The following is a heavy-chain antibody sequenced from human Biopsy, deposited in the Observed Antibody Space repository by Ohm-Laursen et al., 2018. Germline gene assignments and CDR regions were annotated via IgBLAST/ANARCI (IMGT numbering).Heavy chain of an antibody. D-gene: IGHD3-10*01. CDR2: INPNSGAT. CDR1: GYTFTDYY. J-gene: IGHJ4*02. Sequence: ASVKVSCKASGYTFTDYYVHWVRQAPGQGLEWMGWINPNSGATNSAQKFRDRVTLTRDTSISAVYIDLRRLKSDDAAIYYCARDRMTDVFGGPTRTDVFDSWGQGTPVTVSS. CDR3: ARDRMTDVFGGPTRTDVFDS. V-gene: IGHV1-2*02.